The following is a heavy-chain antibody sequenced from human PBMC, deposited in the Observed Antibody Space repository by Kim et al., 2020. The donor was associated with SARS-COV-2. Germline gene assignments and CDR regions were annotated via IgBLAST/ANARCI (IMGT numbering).Heavy chain of an antibody. CDR1: GFTFSSYG. Sequence: GGSLRLSCAASGFTFSSYGMHWVRQAPGKGLEWVAVISYDGSNKYYADSVKGRFTISRDNSKNTLYLQMNSLRAEDTAVYYCAKEGPARGLWSLYYYYYGMDVWGQGTTVTVSS. CDR3: AKEGPARGLWSLYYYYYGMDV. V-gene: IGHV3-30*18. J-gene: IGHJ6*02. D-gene: IGHD5-18*01. CDR2: ISYDGSNK.